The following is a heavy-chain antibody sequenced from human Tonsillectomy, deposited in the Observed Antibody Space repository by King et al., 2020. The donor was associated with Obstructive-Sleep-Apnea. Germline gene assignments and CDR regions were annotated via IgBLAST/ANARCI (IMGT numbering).Heavy chain of an antibody. J-gene: IGHJ5*02. CDR1: GFTFSSYA. D-gene: IGHD6-13*01. CDR3: ARGGWQQLIHRFDP. Sequence: QLVQSGGGVVQPGRSLRLSCAASGFTFSSYAMHWVRQAPGKGLEWVAVISYDGSNKYYADSVKGRFTISRDNSKNTLYLQMNSLSAEDTAVYYCARGGWQQLIHRFDPWGQGTLVTVSS. V-gene: IGHV3-30*04. CDR2: ISYDGSNK.